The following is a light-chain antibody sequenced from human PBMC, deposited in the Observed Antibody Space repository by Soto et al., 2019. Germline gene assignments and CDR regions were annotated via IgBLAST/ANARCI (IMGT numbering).Light chain of an antibody. CDR3: QQRSNWAWT. V-gene: IGKV3-11*01. CDR2: EAS. J-gene: IGKJ1*01. CDR1: QSVSSY. Sequence: EMGLTQSPATLSLSPGERATLSCRASQSVSSYLAWYQQKPGQAPRLLIYEASNRATGIPARFSGSGSGTDFTLTISSLEPEDFAVYYCQQRSNWAWTFGQGTKVEIK.